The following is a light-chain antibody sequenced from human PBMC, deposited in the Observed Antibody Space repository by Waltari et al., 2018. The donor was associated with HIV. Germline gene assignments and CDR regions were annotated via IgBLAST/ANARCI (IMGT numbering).Light chain of an antibody. CDR1: NSDIGGHNY. CDR2: DVR. Sequence: QSALTQPASVSGSPGQSITISCTGTNSDIGGHNYVSWYQQHPGKAPTLIIYDVRNRPSGVSNRFSGSKSGNTASLTISGLQAEDEADYYCKSSTTRSTPCVFGSGTKVTVL. J-gene: IGLJ1*01. CDR3: KSSTTRSTPCV. V-gene: IGLV2-14*01.